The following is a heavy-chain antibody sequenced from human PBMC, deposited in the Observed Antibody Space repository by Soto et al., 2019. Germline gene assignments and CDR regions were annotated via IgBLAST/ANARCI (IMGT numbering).Heavy chain of an antibody. Sequence: EVQLVESGGGLVQPGGSLRLSCAASGFTFSSYAMHWVRQAPGKGLEYVSAISSNGGTRYYANSVMGRFTISRDNPKNTLYLQMGSLSDEDMAVYYAARNRHYGEDYFDYWGQGTLVTVSS. D-gene: IGHD4-17*01. J-gene: IGHJ4*02. CDR2: ISSNGGTR. V-gene: IGHV3-64*01. CDR1: GFTFSSYA. CDR3: ARNRHYGEDYFDY.